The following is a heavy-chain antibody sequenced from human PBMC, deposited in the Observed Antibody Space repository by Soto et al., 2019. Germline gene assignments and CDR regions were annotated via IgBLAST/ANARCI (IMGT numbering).Heavy chain of an antibody. V-gene: IGHV3-30-3*01. D-gene: IGHD2-15*01. Sequence: VQLLESGGGLVQPGGSLRLSCAASGFTFSSYAMSWVRQAPGKGLEWVAVISYDGSNKYYADSVKGRFTISRDNSKNTLYLQMNSLRAEDTAVYYCARGPSTLTRFDYGGQGTLVTVSS. CDR2: ISYDGSNK. J-gene: IGHJ4*02. CDR3: ARGPSTLTRFDY. CDR1: GFTFSSYA.